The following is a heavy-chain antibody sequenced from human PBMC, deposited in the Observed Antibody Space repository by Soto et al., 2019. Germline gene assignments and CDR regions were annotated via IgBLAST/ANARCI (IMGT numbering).Heavy chain of an antibody. CDR3: ARDDGTEADGMDV. D-gene: IGHD1-26*01. CDR1: GYTFTSYY. CDR2: INPSGGSA. V-gene: IGHV1-46*01. J-gene: IGHJ6*02. Sequence: QVQLVHSGAEVKKPGASVKVSCKASGYTFTSYYMHWVRQAPGQGLEWMGIINPSGGSAIYAQKFQGRVTMTRDTSTSTVYMELSSLRSEDTAVYYCARDDGTEADGMDVWGQGTTVTVSS.